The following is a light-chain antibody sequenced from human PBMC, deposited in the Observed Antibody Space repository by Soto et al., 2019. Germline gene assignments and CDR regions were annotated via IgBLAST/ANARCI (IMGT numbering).Light chain of an antibody. J-gene: IGKJ1*01. CDR2: GAS. V-gene: IGKV3-20*01. Sequence: ELVLTQSPGTLSLSPGERATLSCRASQSVSSGFLAWYQQKPGQAPRLLIYGASNRATGIPDRFSGSGSGTDFTLTISRLEPEDFAVYYCQQYVTSPCAFGQGTKVAIE. CDR3: QQYVTSPCA. CDR1: QSVSSGF.